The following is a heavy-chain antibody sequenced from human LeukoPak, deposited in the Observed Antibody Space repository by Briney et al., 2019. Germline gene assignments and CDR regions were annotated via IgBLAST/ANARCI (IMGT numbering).Heavy chain of an antibody. J-gene: IGHJ4*02. CDR3: ARGGGRYSSSGYPIDY. CDR2: ISAYNGNT. D-gene: IGHD3-22*01. V-gene: IGHV1-18*01. CDR1: GYTFTSYG. Sequence: GASVKVSCKAFGYTFTSYGISWVRQAPGQGLEWMGWISAYNGNTNYAQKLQGRVTMTTDTSTSTAYMELRSLRSDDTAVYYCARGGGRYSSSGYPIDYWGQGTLVTVSS.